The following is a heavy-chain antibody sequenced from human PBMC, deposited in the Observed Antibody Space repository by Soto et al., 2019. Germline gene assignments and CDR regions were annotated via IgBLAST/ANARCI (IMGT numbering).Heavy chain of an antibody. CDR2: INPNSGGT. J-gene: IGHJ3*02. V-gene: IGHV1-2*02. D-gene: IGHD6-19*01. CDR1: GYSFTDHY. Sequence: GASVKVSCKASGYSFTDHYLHWVRQAPGQGPEWMGWINPNSGGTSYAQNFQGRVTMTRDTSISTAYVELSSLRYDDTAVYYCARDIAVADAFDIWGQGTMVTVSS. CDR3: ARDIAVADAFDI.